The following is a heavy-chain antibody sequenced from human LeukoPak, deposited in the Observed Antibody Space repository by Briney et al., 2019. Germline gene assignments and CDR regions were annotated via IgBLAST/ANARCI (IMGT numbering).Heavy chain of an antibody. CDR2: IYPGDSDT. Sequence: GESLKISCKGSGYSFTSYWIGWVRQMPGKGLEWMGIIYPGDSDTRYSPSFRGQVTISADKSISTAYLQWSSLKASDTAMYYCARSVEQWLVPFDYWGQGTLVTVSS. J-gene: IGHJ4*02. D-gene: IGHD6-19*01. CDR1: GYSFTSYW. V-gene: IGHV5-51*01. CDR3: ARSVEQWLVPFDY.